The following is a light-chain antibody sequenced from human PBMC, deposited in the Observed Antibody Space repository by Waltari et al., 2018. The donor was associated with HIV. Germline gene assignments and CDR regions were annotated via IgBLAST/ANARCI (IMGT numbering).Light chain of an antibody. CDR1: ISDVGGYNY. CDR3: CSYAGIYTYVK. J-gene: IGLJ2*01. V-gene: IGLV2-11*01. Sequence: QSALTQPRSVSGSPGQSVSISCTGTISDVGGYNYVSWYQQHPDKAPKLMIYDVSQRPSGVPVRFSGSKSGNTASLTISGLQAEDEADYYCCSYAGIYTYVKFGGGTKLTVL. CDR2: DVS.